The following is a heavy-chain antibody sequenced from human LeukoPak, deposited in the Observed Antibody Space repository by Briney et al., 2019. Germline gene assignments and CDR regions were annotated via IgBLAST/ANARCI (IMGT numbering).Heavy chain of an antibody. CDR1: GYTFTGYY. V-gene: IGHV1-2*02. CDR2: INPNSGDT. CDR3: ARSQIHDY. Sequence: ASVKVSCKASGYTFTGYYMHLVRQAPGQGLEWMGWINPNSGDTKYAQKFQGRVTMTRDTSIGTAYMELSRLTSDDTAAYYCARSQIHDYWGQGTLVTVSS. J-gene: IGHJ4*02.